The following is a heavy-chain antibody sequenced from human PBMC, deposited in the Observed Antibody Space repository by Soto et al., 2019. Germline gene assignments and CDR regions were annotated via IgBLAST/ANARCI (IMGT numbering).Heavy chain of an antibody. J-gene: IGHJ4*02. CDR2: ISYDGSNK. D-gene: IGHD3-3*01. CDR1: GFTFSSYG. V-gene: IGHV3-30*18. CDR3: AKDKDPSITIFGRSKLGYFDY. Sequence: GGSLRLSCAASGFTFSSYGMHWVRQAPGKGLEWVAVISYDGSNKYYADSVKGRFTISRDNSKNTRYLQMNSLRAEDTAVYYCAKDKDPSITIFGRSKLGYFDYWGQGTLVTVSS.